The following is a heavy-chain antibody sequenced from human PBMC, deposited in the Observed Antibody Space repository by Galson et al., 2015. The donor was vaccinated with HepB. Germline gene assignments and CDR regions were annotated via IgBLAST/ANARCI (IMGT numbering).Heavy chain of an antibody. J-gene: IGHJ4*02. CDR3: ARSPAAGIEGHY. V-gene: IGHV1-2*02. CDR1: GYSFTAYY. CDR2: IGPNSAAT. D-gene: IGHD6-13*01. Sequence: SVKVSCKVVGYSFTAYYIHWVRQAPGQGLEWMGCIGPNSAATNYAQKFQGRVTITRDTSISTAYMELSRLTSDDTAVYYCARSPAAGIEGHYWGQGTLVTVSS.